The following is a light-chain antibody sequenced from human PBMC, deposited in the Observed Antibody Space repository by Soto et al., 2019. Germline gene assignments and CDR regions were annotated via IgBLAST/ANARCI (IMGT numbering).Light chain of an antibody. J-gene: IGKJ1*01. CDR3: QQRSNWPRT. CDR1: QSVSSY. V-gene: IGKV3-11*01. Sequence: EIVLTQSPATLSLSPGERATLSCRASQSVSSYLAWYQQKPGQAPRLLIYDASNRATGIPARFSGSGSGTGFTLTISSLVPEDFAVYYCQQRSNWPRTFGQGTKVDIK. CDR2: DAS.